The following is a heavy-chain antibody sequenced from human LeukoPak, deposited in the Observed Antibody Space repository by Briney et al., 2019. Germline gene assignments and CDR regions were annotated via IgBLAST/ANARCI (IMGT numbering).Heavy chain of an antibody. J-gene: IGHJ3*02. CDR1: GGTFSSYA. D-gene: IGHD6-6*01. Sequence: SVKVSCKASGGTFSSYAISWVRQAPGQGLEWMGGIIPIFGTANYAQKFQGRVTITTDESTSTAYMELSSLRSEDTAVYYCARDRSFSSPDPFDIWGQGTMVTVSS. CDR3: ARDRSFSSPDPFDI. V-gene: IGHV1-69*05. CDR2: IIPIFGTA.